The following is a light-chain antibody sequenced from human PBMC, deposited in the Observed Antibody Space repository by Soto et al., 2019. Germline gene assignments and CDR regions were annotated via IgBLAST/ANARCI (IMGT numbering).Light chain of an antibody. Sequence: EIVLTQSPGTLSLSPGERATLSCRASQSVSSSYLAWYQQKPGQAPRLLIYGASSRATGIPDRFSGSGSGTDFTLTISRLEPEYFAVYYCQQYGSHPGATFGQGTEVDIK. CDR1: QSVSSSY. J-gene: IGKJ1*01. CDR2: GAS. CDR3: QQYGSHPGAT. V-gene: IGKV3-20*01.